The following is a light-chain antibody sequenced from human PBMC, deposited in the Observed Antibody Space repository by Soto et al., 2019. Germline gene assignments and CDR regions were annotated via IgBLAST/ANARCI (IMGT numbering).Light chain of an antibody. V-gene: IGKV3-15*01. CDR1: QSVSSK. CDR3: QQYYNWPPIT. CDR2: GAS. Sequence: EIVMTQSPATLSVSPGERATFSCKASQSVSSKLAWYQQKPGQAPRLIIYGASTRATGIPARFSGSGSGTELTLTISSLQSEDFAVYYCQQYYNWPPITFGQGTRLEIK. J-gene: IGKJ5*01.